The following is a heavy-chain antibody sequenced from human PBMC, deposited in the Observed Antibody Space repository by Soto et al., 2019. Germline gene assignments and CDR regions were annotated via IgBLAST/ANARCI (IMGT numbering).Heavy chain of an antibody. V-gene: IGHV6-1*01. CDR2: TYYTSKWYN. D-gene: IGHD1-20*01. CDR1: GDSVSSNSAA. J-gene: IGHJ4*02. CDR3: ARDRRITGYFFAY. Sequence: QTLSRTCAISGDSVSSNSAAWNWIRQSPSRGLEWLGRTYYTSKWYNDYALSVKSRIIINPDTSKNQFSLHLNSVTPDDTAVYYFARDRRITGYFFAYWGQGTLVAVSS.